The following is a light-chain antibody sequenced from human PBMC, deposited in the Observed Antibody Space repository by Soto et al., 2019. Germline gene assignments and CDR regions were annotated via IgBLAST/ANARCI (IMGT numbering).Light chain of an antibody. V-gene: IGKV1-39*01. CDR2: AAS. CDR1: QSISNY. CDR3: QQSYNTPM. Sequence: DIQMTQSPSSLSASVGDRVTIACRASQSISNYLNWYQQKPGKAPKLLIYAASTLQSGVPSRFSGSGSGTDFTLTISSLQPEDFATYSCQQSYNTPMFGQGTKVEIK. J-gene: IGKJ1*01.